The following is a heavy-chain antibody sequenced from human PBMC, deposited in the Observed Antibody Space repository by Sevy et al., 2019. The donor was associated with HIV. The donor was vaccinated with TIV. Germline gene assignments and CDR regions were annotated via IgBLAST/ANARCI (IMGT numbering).Heavy chain of an antibody. D-gene: IGHD3-10*01. J-gene: IGHJ4*02. CDR3: AKGSRFNSWSYSGH. Sequence: GGSLRLSCAASGFTFSTYAMSWVRQAPGKGLEWVSSVSGSGATTYYADSVKGRFTMSRDNSKNTVHLKMNSLRAGDTSVYYCAKGSRFNSWSYSGHWGQGTLVTVSS. V-gene: IGHV3-23*01. CDR2: VSGSGATT. CDR1: GFTFSTYA.